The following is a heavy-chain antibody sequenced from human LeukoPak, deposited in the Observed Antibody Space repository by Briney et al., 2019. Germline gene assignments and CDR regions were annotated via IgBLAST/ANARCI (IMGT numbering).Heavy chain of an antibody. J-gene: IGHJ5*02. CDR1: GGSFSGYY. CDR3: ARDGYYYGSGSYWIPLIINWFDP. Sequence: SETLSLTCAVYGGSFSGYYWSWIRQPPGKGLEWIGEINHSGSTNYNPSLKSRVTISVDTSKNQFSLKLSSVTAADTAVYYCARDGYYYGSGSYWIPLIINWFDPWGQGTLVTVSS. D-gene: IGHD3-10*01. V-gene: IGHV4-34*01. CDR2: INHSGST.